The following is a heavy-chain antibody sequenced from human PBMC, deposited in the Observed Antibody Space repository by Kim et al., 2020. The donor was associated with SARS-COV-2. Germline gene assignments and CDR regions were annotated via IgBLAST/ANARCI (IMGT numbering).Heavy chain of an antibody. CDR1: GFTFADYA. V-gene: IGHV3-23*01. D-gene: IGHD2-2*01. Sequence: GGSLRLSCTASGFTFADYAMAWVRQAPGKGLEWVSLISAAGGDTYYEDSVKGRFTMSRDNSKNTLDLQMNSLRVEDTAIYYCAKDRPATPAYYFDLWGQGTLVTVSS. CDR3: AKDRPATPAYYFDL. J-gene: IGHJ4*02. CDR2: ISAAGGDT.